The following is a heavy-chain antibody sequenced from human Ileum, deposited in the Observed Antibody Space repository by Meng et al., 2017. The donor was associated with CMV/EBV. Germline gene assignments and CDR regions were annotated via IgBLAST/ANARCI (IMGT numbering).Heavy chain of an antibody. D-gene: IGHD3-10*01. J-gene: IGHJ6*02. CDR1: GYTFTNHD. CDR3: ARDSVRGYYYYYGLDV. CDR2: MNPNTGNT. V-gene: IGHV1-8*01. Sequence: ASVKVSCKASGYTFTNHDINWVRQATGQGFEWMGWMNPNTGNTGYAQKFRGRVTMTRNTSISTAYMELSSLRSEDTAVYYCARDSVRGYYYYYGLDVWGQGTTVTVSS.